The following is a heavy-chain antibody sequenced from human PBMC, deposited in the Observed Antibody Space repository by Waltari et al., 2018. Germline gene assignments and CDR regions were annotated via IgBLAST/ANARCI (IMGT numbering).Heavy chain of an antibody. D-gene: IGHD3-3*01. CDR1: GYTFINYG. J-gene: IGHJ4*02. Sequence: QVQLVQSGAELKKPGASVRVSCKASGYTFINYGITWIRQAPGQGLEWMGWISAYSGDTRYAQNLQDRITMNTDTPTSTAYMELRSLRSDDTAIYYCTRERDFGVIIVFGYWGQGTPVTVSS. CDR3: TRERDFGVIIVFGY. CDR2: ISAYSGDT. V-gene: IGHV1-18*04.